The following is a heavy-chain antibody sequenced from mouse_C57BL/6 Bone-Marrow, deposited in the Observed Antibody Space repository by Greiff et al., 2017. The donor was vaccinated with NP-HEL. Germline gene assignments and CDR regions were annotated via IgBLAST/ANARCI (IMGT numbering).Heavy chain of an antibody. CDR1: GYTFTDYY. CDR2: IFPGSGST. CDR3: ASLHYYGSSSYAMDY. D-gene: IGHD1-1*01. V-gene: IGHV1-75*01. Sequence: VKLMESGPELVKPGASVKISCKASGYTFTDYYINWVKQRPGQGLEWIGWIFPGSGSTYYNEKFKGKATLTVDKSSSTAYMLLSSLTSEDSAVYFCASLHYYGSSSYAMDYWGQGTSVTVSS. J-gene: IGHJ4*01.